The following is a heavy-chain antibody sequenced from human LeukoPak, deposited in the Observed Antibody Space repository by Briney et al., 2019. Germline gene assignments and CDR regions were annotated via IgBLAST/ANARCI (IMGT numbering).Heavy chain of an antibody. V-gene: IGHV4-34*01. Sequence: TLSLTCAVYGGSXXGYYWSWIRQPPGKGLEWIGEINHSGSTNYNPSLKSRVTISVDTSKNQFSLKLSSVTAADTAVYYCARWDYYYYGMDVWGQGTTVTVSS. CDR3: ARWDYYYYGMDV. J-gene: IGHJ6*02. CDR2: INHSGST. CDR1: GGSXXGYY. D-gene: IGHD1-26*01.